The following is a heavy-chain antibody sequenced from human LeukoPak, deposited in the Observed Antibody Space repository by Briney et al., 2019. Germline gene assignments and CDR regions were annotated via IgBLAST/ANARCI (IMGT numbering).Heavy chain of an antibody. CDR2: IIPIFGTA. Sequence: SVKVSCKASGGTFSSYAISWVRQAPGQGLEWMGGIIPIFGTANYAQKFQGRVTITADESTSTAYMELSSLRSEDTAVYYCARGAPIVVAFRLAGYYFDYWGQGTLVTVSS. CDR1: GGTFSSYA. D-gene: IGHD1-26*01. J-gene: IGHJ4*02. CDR3: ARGAPIVVAFRLAGYYFDY. V-gene: IGHV1-69*13.